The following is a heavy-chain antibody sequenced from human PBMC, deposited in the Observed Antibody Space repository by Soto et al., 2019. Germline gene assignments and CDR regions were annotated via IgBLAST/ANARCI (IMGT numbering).Heavy chain of an antibody. Sequence: SVKVSCKVSGGSLNQYAISWVRQTPGQGLEWMGGIIPSFGRTSYAQKFQGRVTITADESTTTVNLELRGLRSEDSAIYFCADLSLGYCSSTTCPPDYWGQGTLVTVSS. CDR2: IIPSFGRT. V-gene: IGHV1-69*13. CDR3: ADLSLGYCSSTTCPPDY. D-gene: IGHD2-15*01. CDR1: GGSLNQYA. J-gene: IGHJ4*02.